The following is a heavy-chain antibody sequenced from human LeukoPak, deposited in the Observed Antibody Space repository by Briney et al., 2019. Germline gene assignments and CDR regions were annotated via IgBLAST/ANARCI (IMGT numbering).Heavy chain of an antibody. J-gene: IGHJ4*02. CDR3: ARDRGPHNYFDF. D-gene: IGHD2-15*01. CDR2: ISAYNGNT. Sequence: ASVKVSCKASGYTFTSYGISWVRQAPGQGLEWMGWISAYNGNTNYAQKLQGRVTMTRDTSISTAYMELSRLRSDDTAVYYCARDRGPHNYFDFWGQGTLVTVSS. V-gene: IGHV1-18*01. CDR1: GYTFTSYG.